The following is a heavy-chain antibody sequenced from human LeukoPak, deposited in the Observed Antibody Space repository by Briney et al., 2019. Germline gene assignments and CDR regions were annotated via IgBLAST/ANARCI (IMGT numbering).Heavy chain of an antibody. CDR2: ISWNSGSI. D-gene: IGHD3-22*01. V-gene: IGHV3-9*01. J-gene: IGHJ4*02. Sequence: GGSLRLSCAASGFTFDDYAMHWVRQAPGKGLEWVSGISWNSGSIGYADSVKGRFTISRDNAMNSLYLQMNSLRAEDTALYYRAKGRYYDSSGYLLNWGQGTLVTVSS. CDR3: AKGRYYDSSGYLLN. CDR1: GFTFDDYA.